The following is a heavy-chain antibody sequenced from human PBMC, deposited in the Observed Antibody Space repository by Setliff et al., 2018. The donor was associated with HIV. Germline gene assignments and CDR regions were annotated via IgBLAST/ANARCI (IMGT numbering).Heavy chain of an antibody. V-gene: IGHV1-24*01. CDR2: FDPQDGET. D-gene: IGHD3-3*01. J-gene: IGHJ6*03. CDR1: GYTLSELS. Sequence: ASVKVSCKVYGYTLSELSIHWVRQAPGKGLEWMGYFDPQDGETVYAQKFQGSVTLTEDTSTGTAYMELSGLRSEDTAVYYCARGLYYKFWSGYSDYYNYYYMDVWGKGTTVTVSS. CDR3: ARGLYYKFWSGYSDYYNYYYMDV.